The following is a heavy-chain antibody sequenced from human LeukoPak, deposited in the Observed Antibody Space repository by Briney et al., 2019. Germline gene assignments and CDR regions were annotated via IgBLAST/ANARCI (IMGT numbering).Heavy chain of an antibody. D-gene: IGHD3-10*02. Sequence: GRSLRLSCAASGFTFNNYAMHWVRQAPGKGLEWVAVIFYDGSMKYYTDSVKGRFTISRDNAKNSLYLQMNSLRAEDTAVYYCAELGITMIGGVWGKGTTVTISS. V-gene: IGHV3-33*03. CDR3: AELGITMIGGV. CDR2: IFYDGSMK. CDR1: GFTFNNYA. J-gene: IGHJ6*04.